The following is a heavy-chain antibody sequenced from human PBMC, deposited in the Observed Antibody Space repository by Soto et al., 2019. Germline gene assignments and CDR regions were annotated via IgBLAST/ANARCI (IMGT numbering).Heavy chain of an antibody. J-gene: IGHJ6*03. D-gene: IGHD3-3*01. CDR2: ISSSGSTI. CDR3: ARDQGHDFWSGDDYYYYMDV. V-gene: IGHV3-11*01. Sequence: PGGSLRLSCAASGFTFSDYYMSWIRQAPGKGLEWVSYISSSGSTIYYADSVKGRFTISRDNAKNSLYLQMNSLRAEDTAVYYCARDQGHDFWSGDDYYYYMDVWGKGTTVTVSS. CDR1: GFTFSDYY.